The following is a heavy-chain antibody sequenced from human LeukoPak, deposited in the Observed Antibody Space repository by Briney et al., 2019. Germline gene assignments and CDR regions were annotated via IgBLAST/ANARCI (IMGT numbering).Heavy chain of an antibody. D-gene: IGHD6-6*01. V-gene: IGHV1-46*01. CDR1: GYTFTSYY. J-gene: IGHJ6*03. CDR3: ARGVPLGSSSINYMDV. CDR2: INPSGGST. Sequence: GASVKVSCKASGYTFTSYYMHWVRQAPGQGLEWMGIINPSGGSTSYAQKFQGRVTMTRDMSTSTVYMELSSLRSEDTAVYYCARGVPLGSSSINYMDVWGKGTTVTVSS.